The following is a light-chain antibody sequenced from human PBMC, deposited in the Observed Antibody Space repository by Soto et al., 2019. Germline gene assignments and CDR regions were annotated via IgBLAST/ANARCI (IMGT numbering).Light chain of an antibody. V-gene: IGKV1-39*01. J-gene: IGKJ4*01. CDR1: ETISHY. CDR2: AAS. Sequence: QSPSSLSASVGDRVTLTCRASETISHYLNWYQQKPGKAPKVLIYAASSLQSGVPSRFSGIGSGTDFTLSISSLQPEDFATYYCQRSYSGPLTFGGGTKVDIK. CDR3: QRSYSGPLT.